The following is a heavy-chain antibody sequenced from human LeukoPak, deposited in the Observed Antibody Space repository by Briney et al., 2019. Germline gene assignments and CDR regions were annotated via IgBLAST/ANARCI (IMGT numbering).Heavy chain of an antibody. CDR3: ATHGNYFRISDD. CDR1: GGSIRSSSYY. J-gene: IGHJ4*02. V-gene: IGHV4-39*01. Sequence: SETLSLTCTVSGGSIRSSSYYWGWIRQPPGKGLEWIGVIYYSGRTYYNPSLKSRVTISVDTSNNQFSLKLTSVTAAGTAVYYCATHGNYFRISDDWEQGTLVTVSS. CDR2: IYYSGRT. D-gene: IGHD4-11*01.